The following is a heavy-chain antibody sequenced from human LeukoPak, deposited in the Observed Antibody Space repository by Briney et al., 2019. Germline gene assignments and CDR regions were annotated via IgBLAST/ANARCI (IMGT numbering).Heavy chain of an antibody. J-gene: IGHJ4*02. V-gene: IGHV1-8*01. CDR1: GYTFTSHD. D-gene: IGHD5-24*01. CDR3: ARAKVDNFKRWLQLKGEYYFDY. Sequence: ASVKVSCKASGYTFTSHDINWVRQATGQGLEWMGWMNPNSGKTGYAQKFQGRLTMTRNTSISTAYMELSSLRSEDTAVYYCARAKVDNFKRWLQLKGEYYFDYWGQGTLVTVSS. CDR2: MNPNSGKT.